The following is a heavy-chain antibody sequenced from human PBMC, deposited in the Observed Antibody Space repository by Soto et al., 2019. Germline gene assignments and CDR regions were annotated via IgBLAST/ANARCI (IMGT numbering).Heavy chain of an antibody. CDR2: ISDSGGST. CDR3: AKDESRVVVPDNWFDS. Sequence: GGSLRLSCAASGRTFSSNAMIWVRQAPGKGLEWVSTISDSGGSTYYADSVKGRFTISRDNSKNTLYLQMNSLRAEDTAVYYCAKDESRVVVPDNWFDSWGQGTLVTVSS. J-gene: IGHJ5*01. V-gene: IGHV3-23*01. CDR1: GRTFSSNA. D-gene: IGHD2-15*01.